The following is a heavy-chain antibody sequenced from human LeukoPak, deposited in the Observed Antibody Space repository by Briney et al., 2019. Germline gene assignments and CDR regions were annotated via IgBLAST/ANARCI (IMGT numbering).Heavy chain of an antibody. Sequence: SETLSLTCTVSGGSITSSSYNWGWIRQPPGKGLEWIGIVYYSGSTYYNPSLKSRVTISVDTSKNQFSLKLSSVTAADTAVYYCARGHSIEPYYYYYYMDVWGKGTTVTVSS. CDR1: GGSITSSSYN. CDR2: VYYSGST. D-gene: IGHD4-11*01. J-gene: IGHJ6*03. V-gene: IGHV4-39*07. CDR3: ARGHSIEPYYYYYYMDV.